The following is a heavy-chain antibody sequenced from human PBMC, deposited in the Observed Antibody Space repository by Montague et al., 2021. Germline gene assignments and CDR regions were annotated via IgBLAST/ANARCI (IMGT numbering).Heavy chain of an antibody. D-gene: IGHD6-13*01. CDR1: GFSFSSYW. V-gene: IGHV3-74*01. CDR2: ITLDGSST. J-gene: IGHJ3*02. Sequence: SMILSCAASGFSFSSYWMHWVRQAPVKGLLWVSRITLDGSSTTFXDSVKARFTTSRDNAKATLYLQMNSLRVEDTAVYYCARNLASAAPGAFDIWGQGTMVTVSS. CDR3: ARNLASAAPGAFDI.